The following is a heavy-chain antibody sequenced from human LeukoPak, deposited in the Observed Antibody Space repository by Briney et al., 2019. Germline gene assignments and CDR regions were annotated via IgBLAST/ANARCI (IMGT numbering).Heavy chain of an antibody. CDR2: IYYSGST. J-gene: IGHJ4*02. Sequence: PSETLSLTCTVSGGSISSSSYYWGWIRQPPGKGLEWIGSIYYSGSTYYNPSLKSRVTISVDTSKNQFSLKLSSVTAADTAVYYCASVDTAMVINYWGQGTLVTVSS. CDR1: GGSISSSSYY. V-gene: IGHV4-39*01. CDR3: ASVDTAMVINY. D-gene: IGHD5-18*01.